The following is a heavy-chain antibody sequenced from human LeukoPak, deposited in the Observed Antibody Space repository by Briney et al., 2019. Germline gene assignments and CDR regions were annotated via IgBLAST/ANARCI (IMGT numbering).Heavy chain of an antibody. Sequence: QPGGSLRLSCAASGFTVSSNYMSWVRQAPGKGLEWVSVIFSGGSTYYADSVKGRFTISRDNSKNTLYLQMNSLRAEDTAVYYCARENDMGYCSGGRCYKGYNAMDVWGQGTTVTVSS. V-gene: IGHV3-53*01. CDR3: ARENDMGYCSGGRCYKGYNAMDV. D-gene: IGHD2-15*01. CDR1: GFTVSSNY. CDR2: IFSGGST. J-gene: IGHJ6*02.